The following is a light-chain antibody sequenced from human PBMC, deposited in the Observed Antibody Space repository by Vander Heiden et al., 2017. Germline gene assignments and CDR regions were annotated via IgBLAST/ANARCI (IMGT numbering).Light chain of an antibody. J-gene: IGLJ3*02. CDR3: QSYDSSLSGWV. V-gene: IGLV1-40*01. Sequence: SVLTQPPSGSGAPGQRCTTSCTGSSSNIGAGDDVPCYKQLPGTAPKLLIYGNSNRPSGVPDRFSGSKSGTSASLAITGLQAEDEADYYCQSYDSSLSGWVFGGGTKLTVL. CDR1: SSNIGAGDD. CDR2: GNS.